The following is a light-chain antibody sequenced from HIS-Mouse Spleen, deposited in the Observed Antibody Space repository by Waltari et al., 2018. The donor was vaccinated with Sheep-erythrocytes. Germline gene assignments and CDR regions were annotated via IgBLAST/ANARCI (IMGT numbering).Light chain of an antibody. J-gene: IGLJ1*01. CDR1: SSDVGGYNY. Sequence: QSALTQPRSVSGSPGQSVTISCTGTSSDVGGYNYVSWYQQHPGKAPKHMIYDVSKRPSGVPVRCSGSKSGNTASLTISGLQAEDEADYYCCSYAGSYNHVFATGTKVTVL. CDR3: CSYAGSYNHV. V-gene: IGLV2-11*02. CDR2: DVS.